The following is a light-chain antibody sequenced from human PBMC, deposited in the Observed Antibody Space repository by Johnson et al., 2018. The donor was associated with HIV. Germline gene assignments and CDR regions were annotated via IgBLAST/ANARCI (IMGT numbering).Light chain of an antibody. J-gene: IGLJ1*01. Sequence: QSVLTQPPSVSAAPGQKVTISCSGSSSNIENNYVSWYQQLPGTAPRLLIYENSNRPSGIPDRFAGSKSGTSATLAITGLQTGDEADYYCGTWDSSLSGSYVVGTGTKVTVL. V-gene: IGLV1-51*02. CDR1: SSNIENNY. CDR3: GTWDSSLSGSYV. CDR2: ENS.